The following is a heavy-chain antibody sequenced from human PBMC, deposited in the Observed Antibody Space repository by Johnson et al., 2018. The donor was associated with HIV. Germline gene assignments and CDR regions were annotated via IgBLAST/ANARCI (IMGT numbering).Heavy chain of an antibody. CDR3: ARAVTPFGDWEAFDI. D-gene: IGHD3-10*01. CDR2: ISGSGGST. V-gene: IGHV3-23*04. Sequence: VQLVESGGGVVQPGGSLRLSCAASGFTFSSYWMTWVRQAPGKGLAWVSAISGSGGSTYYADSRKGRFPIYSENSKNTLHLQMNSLRAEDTAVYYCARAVTPFGDWEAFDIWGQGTMVTVSS. J-gene: IGHJ3*02. CDR1: GFTFSSYW.